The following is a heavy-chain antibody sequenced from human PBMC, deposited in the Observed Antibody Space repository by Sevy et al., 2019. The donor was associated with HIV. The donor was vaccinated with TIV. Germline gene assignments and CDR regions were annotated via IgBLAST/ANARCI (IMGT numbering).Heavy chain of an antibody. CDR1: GGSISSYY. D-gene: IGHD6-13*01. J-gene: IGHJ4*02. CDR2: IYYSGST. Sequence: SETLSLTCTVSGGSISSYYWSWIRQPPGKGLEWIGYIYYSGSTNCNPSLKSRVTISVDTSKNQFSLKLSSVTAADTALYYCARLDSSSWYGGDYIDYWGQGTLVTVSS. CDR3: ARLDSSSWYGGDYIDY. V-gene: IGHV4-59*12.